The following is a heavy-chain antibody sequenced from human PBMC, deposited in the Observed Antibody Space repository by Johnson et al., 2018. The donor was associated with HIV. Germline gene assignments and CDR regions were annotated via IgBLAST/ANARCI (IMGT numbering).Heavy chain of an antibody. CDR1: GFTFSTYD. CDR2: IGTIGDT. Sequence: VQLVESGGGLVKPGGSLRLSCAASGFTFSTYDMHWVRQAPGKGLEWVSFIGTIGDTQYAGSVKGRFTTSRENAKNSFFLQMNSLRDADTAVYYCARGLGWDTNLAFDIWGQGTMVTVSS. D-gene: IGHD4-11*01. J-gene: IGHJ3*02. CDR3: ARGLGWDTNLAFDI. V-gene: IGHV3-13*01.